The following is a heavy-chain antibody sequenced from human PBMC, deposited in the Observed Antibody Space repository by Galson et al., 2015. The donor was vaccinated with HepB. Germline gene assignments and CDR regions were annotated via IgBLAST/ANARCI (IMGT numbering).Heavy chain of an antibody. CDR1: GFTFSSYS. V-gene: IGHV3-21*01. Sequence: SLRLPCAASGFTFSSYSMNWVRQAPGKGLEWVSSISSSSSYIYYADSVKGRFTISRDNAKNSLYLQMNSLRAEDTAVYYCARDQSDIVVVPAAINYWGQGTLVTVSS. CDR3: ARDQSDIVVVPAAINY. CDR2: ISSSSSYI. J-gene: IGHJ4*02. D-gene: IGHD2-2*01.